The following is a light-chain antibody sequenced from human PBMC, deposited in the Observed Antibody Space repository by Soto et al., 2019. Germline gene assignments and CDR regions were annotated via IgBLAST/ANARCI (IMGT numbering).Light chain of an antibody. CDR1: SSNIGSNS. CDR3: AAWDDSRYGVV. J-gene: IGLJ2*01. CDR2: SSN. V-gene: IGLV1-44*01. Sequence: QPVLTQPPSASGTPGQRVTIACSGSSSNIGSNSVNWYRHLPGTAPKLLIYSSNHRPSGVPDRFSGSKSGTSASLAISGLQSGDEADYYCAAWDDSRYGVVFGGGTKLTVL.